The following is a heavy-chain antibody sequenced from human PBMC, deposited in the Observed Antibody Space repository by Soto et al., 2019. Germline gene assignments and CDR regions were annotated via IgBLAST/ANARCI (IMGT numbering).Heavy chain of an antibody. CDR1: GFTFSSYG. CDR3: AKDASIEARRGLVH. Sequence: GGSLRLSCAASGFTFSSYGMHWVRQAPGKGLEWVAVISYDGSNNYYADSVKGRFTISRDNSKNKLYLQINSLRAEDTAVYYLAKDASIEARRGLVHWGQGTLVTVSS. J-gene: IGHJ4*02. V-gene: IGHV3-30*18. D-gene: IGHD3-16*01. CDR2: ISYDGSNN.